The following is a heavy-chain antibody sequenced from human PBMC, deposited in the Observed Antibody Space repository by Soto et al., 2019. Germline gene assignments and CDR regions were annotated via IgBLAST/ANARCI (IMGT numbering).Heavy chain of an antibody. Sequence: SETLSLTSTVSGGSISSYYWSWIRQPPGKGLEWIGYIYYSGSTNYNPSLKSRVTISVDTSKNQFSLKLNSVTAADTAVYYCARDHGNHQPVAVWGQGTTVTVSS. D-gene: IGHD2-2*01. CDR2: IYYSGST. J-gene: IGHJ6*02. V-gene: IGHV4-59*01. CDR3: ARDHGNHQPVAV. CDR1: GGSISSYY.